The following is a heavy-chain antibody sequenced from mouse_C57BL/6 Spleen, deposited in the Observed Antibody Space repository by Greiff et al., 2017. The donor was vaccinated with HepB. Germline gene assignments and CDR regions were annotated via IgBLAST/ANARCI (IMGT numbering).Heavy chain of an antibody. Sequence: EVQLQQSGPELVKPGASVKISCKASGYTFTDYYMNWVKQSHGKSLEWIGDINPNNGGTSYNQKFKGKATLTVDKSSSTAYMELRSLTSEDSAVYYCARSEDYAVLYAMDYWGQGTSVTVSS. CDR3: ARSEDYAVLYAMDY. CDR2: INPNNGGT. D-gene: IGHD1-1*02. CDR1: GYTFTDYY. J-gene: IGHJ4*01. V-gene: IGHV1-26*01.